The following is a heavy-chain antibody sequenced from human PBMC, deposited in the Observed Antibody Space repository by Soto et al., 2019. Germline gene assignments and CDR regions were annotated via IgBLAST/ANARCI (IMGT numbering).Heavy chain of an antibody. CDR3: ATMGTPVTGLYDFDY. J-gene: IGHJ4*02. CDR1: GGSISSGNYY. V-gene: IGHV4-30-4*01. CDR2: ISDSGTT. Sequence: QVQLQESGPGLVKPSQTLSLTCTVSGGSISSGNYYWSWIRQPPGQALEWIGFISDSGTTHYSAAPRSRVSISVDTSKNQFSLDLSSVTAADTAVYYCATMGTPVTGLYDFDYWGQGTLVTVSS. D-gene: IGHD4-17*01.